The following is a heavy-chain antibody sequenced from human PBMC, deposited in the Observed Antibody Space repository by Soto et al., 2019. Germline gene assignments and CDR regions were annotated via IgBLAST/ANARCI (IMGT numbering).Heavy chain of an antibody. CDR2: IYYSGST. D-gene: IGHD3-10*01. CDR1: GGSISSGGYY. V-gene: IGHV4-31*03. J-gene: IGHJ4*02. CDR3: ARATYLYYGSGSYLYYFDY. Sequence: PSETLSLTCTVSGGSISSGGYYWSWIRQHPGKGLEWIGYIYYSGSTYYNPSLKSRVSISVDTSKNQFSLKLSSVTAADTAVYYCARATYLYYGSGSYLYYFDYWGQGTLVTVSS.